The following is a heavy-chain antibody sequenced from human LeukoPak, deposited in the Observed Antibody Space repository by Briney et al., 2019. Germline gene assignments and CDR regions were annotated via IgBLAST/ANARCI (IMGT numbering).Heavy chain of an antibody. CDR3: TTGAYDSSGYYYLDY. J-gene: IGHJ4*02. D-gene: IGHD3-22*01. CDR2: IKSKTDGGTT. V-gene: IGHV3-15*01. Sequence: GSLRLSCAASGFTFSNAWMSWVRRAPGKGLEWVGRIKSKTDGGTTDYAAPVKSRITISRDDSKNTLYLQMNSLKTEDTAVYYCTTGAYDSSGYYYLDYWGQGTLVTVSS. CDR1: GFTFSNAW.